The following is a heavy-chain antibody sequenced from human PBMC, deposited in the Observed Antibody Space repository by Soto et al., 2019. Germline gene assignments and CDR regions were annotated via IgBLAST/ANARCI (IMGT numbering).Heavy chain of an antibody. D-gene: IGHD3-22*01. Sequence: VQLVESGGGLVQPGGSLRLSCAASGFTFSSYSMNWVRQAPGRGLEWVSYISSSATTIYYADSVKGRFTMSRDNAKNVLYLQMNSLRDEDTAVYYCARTFYYYSSGYGYWGQGALVTVSS. CDR1: GFTFSSYS. CDR2: ISSSATTI. J-gene: IGHJ4*02. V-gene: IGHV3-48*02. CDR3: ARTFYYYSSGYGY.